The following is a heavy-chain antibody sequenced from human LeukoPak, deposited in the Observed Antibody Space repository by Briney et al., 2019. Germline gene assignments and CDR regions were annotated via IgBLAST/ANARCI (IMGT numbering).Heavy chain of an antibody. V-gene: IGHV3-30*18. D-gene: IGHD6-6*01. Sequence: GGSLRLSCAASGFTFSSYGMHWVRQAPGKGLEWVAVISYDGSNEYYADSVKGRFTISRDNSKNTLYLQMNSLRTEDTAVYYCAKDSSSWGFDYWGQGTLVTVSS. CDR2: ISYDGSNE. CDR3: AKDSSSWGFDY. J-gene: IGHJ4*02. CDR1: GFTFSSYG.